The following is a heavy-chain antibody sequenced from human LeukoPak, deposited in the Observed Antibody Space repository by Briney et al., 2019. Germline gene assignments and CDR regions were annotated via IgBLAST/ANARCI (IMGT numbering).Heavy chain of an antibody. CDR2: IYYSGST. Sequence: SETLSLTCTVSGGSISSSSYYWGWIRQPPGKGLEWIGSIYYSGSTYYNPSLKSRVTISVDTSKNQFSLKLSSVTAADTAVYYCARQGRHSSGYYPYYYYYYYMDVWGKGTTVTISS. CDR3: ARQGRHSSGYYPYYYYYYYMDV. CDR1: GGSISSSSYY. J-gene: IGHJ6*03. V-gene: IGHV4-39*01. D-gene: IGHD3-22*01.